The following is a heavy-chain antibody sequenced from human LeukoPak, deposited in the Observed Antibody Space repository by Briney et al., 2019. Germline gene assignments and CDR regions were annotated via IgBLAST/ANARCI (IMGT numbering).Heavy chain of an antibody. D-gene: IGHD7-27*01. Sequence: ASVKVSCKASGYTFLSYYMHWVRQASGQGLEWMGIINPSGGSTSYAQKFQGRVTMTRDTSTSTVYMELSSLRSEDTAVYYCASESGSELGGPYYYYGMDVWGQGTTVTVSS. CDR3: ASESGSELGGPYYYYGMDV. V-gene: IGHV1-46*01. CDR2: INPSGGST. CDR1: GYTFLSYY. J-gene: IGHJ6*02.